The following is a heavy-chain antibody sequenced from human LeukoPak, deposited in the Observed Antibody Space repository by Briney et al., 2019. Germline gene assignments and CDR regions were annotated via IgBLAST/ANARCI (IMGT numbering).Heavy chain of an antibody. V-gene: IGHV3-23*01. Sequence: GGSLRLSCAASGFTFSSYAMSWVRQAPGKGLKWVSAISGSGGSTYYADSVKGRFTISRDNAKNSLYLQMNSLRAEDTAVYYCARVKATTPFDYWGQGTLVTVSS. J-gene: IGHJ4*02. CDR3: ARVKATTPFDY. CDR1: GFTFSSYA. D-gene: IGHD5-24*01. CDR2: ISGSGGST.